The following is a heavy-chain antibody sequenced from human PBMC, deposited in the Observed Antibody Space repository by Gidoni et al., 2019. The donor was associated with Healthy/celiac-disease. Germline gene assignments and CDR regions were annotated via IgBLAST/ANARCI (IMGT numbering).Heavy chain of an antibody. CDR1: GGTFISYA. Sequence: QVQLVQSGAEVKTPGSSVKVSCKASGGTFISYAISWVRQDTGQGLEWMGGIIPIIGTANYAQKFQGRVTITADESTSTAYMELSSLRSEDTAVYYCAGDMVRGVILGAFDIWGQGTMVTVSS. J-gene: IGHJ3*02. V-gene: IGHV1-69*01. CDR3: AGDMVRGVILGAFDI. CDR2: IIPIIGTA. D-gene: IGHD3-10*01.